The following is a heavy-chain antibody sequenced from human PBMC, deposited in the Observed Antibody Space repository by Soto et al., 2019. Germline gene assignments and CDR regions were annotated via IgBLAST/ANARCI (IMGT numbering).Heavy chain of an antibody. J-gene: IGHJ3*02. CDR3: ARDATFGTKGGSFDI. D-gene: IGHD3-16*01. V-gene: IGHV3-33*01. Sequence: GGSLRLSCAASGFTFRIYSMHWVRQSPGKGLEWVAVMWYDGTNKYYGESVKGRFTISRDNSETTLYLQMNSLRVEDTAVYYCARDATFGTKGGSFDIWGHGTLVTVSS. CDR1: GFTFRIYS. CDR2: MWYDGTNK.